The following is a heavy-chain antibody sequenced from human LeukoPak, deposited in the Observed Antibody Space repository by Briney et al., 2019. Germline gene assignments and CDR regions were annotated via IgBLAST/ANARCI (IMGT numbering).Heavy chain of an antibody. CDR2: IYHSGST. D-gene: IGHD3-16*02. V-gene: IGHV4-38-2*02. CDR3: ARSFYHTGGWFDP. Sequence: SETLPLTCTVSGYSISNRYYWGWIRQPPGKGLEGIGSIYHSGSTDYNASLKSRVTISVDTSKNQFSLKLSSVPDADTAMYYCARSFYHTGGWFDPWGQGTLVTVSS. J-gene: IGHJ5*02. CDR1: GYSISNRYY.